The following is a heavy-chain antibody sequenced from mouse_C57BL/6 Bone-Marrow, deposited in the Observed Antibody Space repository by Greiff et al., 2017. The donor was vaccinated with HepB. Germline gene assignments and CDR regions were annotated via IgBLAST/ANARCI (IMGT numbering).Heavy chain of an antibody. D-gene: IGHD2-5*01. V-gene: IGHV5-9-1*02. J-gene: IGHJ2*01. Sequence: EVQGVESGEGLVEPGGSLKLSCAASGFTFSSYAMSWVRQTPEKRLEWVAYISSGGDYIYYADTVKGRFTISRDNARNTLYLQMSSLKSEDTAMYYCTRDPYYSNYDYWGQGTTLTVSS. CDR3: TRDPYYSNYDY. CDR2: ISSGGDYI. CDR1: GFTFSSYA.